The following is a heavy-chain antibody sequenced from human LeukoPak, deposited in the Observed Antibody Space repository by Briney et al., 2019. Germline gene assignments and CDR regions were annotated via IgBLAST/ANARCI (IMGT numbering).Heavy chain of an antibody. Sequence: GASVKVSCKASGGTFSSYAISWVRQAPGQGLEWMGGIIPIFGTANYAQKFQGRVTITADESTSTAYMELSSLRSEDTAVYYCARSAIVVVPAAIHYGMDVWGQGTTVTVSS. CDR1: GGTFSSYA. V-gene: IGHV1-69*13. D-gene: IGHD2-2*01. CDR3: ARSAIVVVPAAIHYGMDV. CDR2: IIPIFGTA. J-gene: IGHJ6*02.